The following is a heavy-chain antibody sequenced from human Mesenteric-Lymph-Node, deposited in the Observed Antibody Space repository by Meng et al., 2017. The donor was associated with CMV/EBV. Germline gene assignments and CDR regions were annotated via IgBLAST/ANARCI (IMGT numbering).Heavy chain of an antibody. CDR2: ISSSGTNI. J-gene: IGHJ4*02. CDR3: ARNDFWSGYYTEFDY. D-gene: IGHD3-3*01. V-gene: IGHV3-11*04. CDR1: GFTLSDYY. Sequence: GESLKISCAASGFTLSDYYTNWIRQAPGKGLEWVSYISSSGTNIQYADSVKGRFTISRDDANNSVYLQMDSLRADDTAVYYCARNDFWSGYYTEFDYWGQGTLVTVSS.